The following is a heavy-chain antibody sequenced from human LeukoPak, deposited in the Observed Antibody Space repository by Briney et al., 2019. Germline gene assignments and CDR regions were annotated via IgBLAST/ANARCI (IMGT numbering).Heavy chain of an antibody. CDR2: INTNTGNP. J-gene: IGHJ1*01. D-gene: IGHD1-26*01. CDR1: GYTFTDYA. Sequence: ASVKFSCKTSGYTFTDYAINWVRKAPGQGLGWIGWINTNTGNPKYAQGFTGRFVFSLDTSVTTSYLEISSLKAEDTAVYYCARDIRVGPHFGYFQHWGQGTLVTVSS. CDR3: ARDIRVGPHFGYFQH. V-gene: IGHV7-4-1*02.